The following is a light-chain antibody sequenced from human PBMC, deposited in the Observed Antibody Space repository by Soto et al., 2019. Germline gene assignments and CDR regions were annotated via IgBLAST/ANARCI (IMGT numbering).Light chain of an antibody. V-gene: IGLV2-23*02. CDR3: CSYAGSSTFEV. CDR2: EVS. J-gene: IGLJ1*01. CDR1: SSDVGGYNY. Sequence: QSALTKPASVSGSPGQSITISCTGTSSDVGGYNYVSWYQQHPGKAPKLMIYEVSNRPSGVSNRFSGSKSGNTASLTISGLQAEDEADYYCCSYAGSSTFEVFGTGTKFTVL.